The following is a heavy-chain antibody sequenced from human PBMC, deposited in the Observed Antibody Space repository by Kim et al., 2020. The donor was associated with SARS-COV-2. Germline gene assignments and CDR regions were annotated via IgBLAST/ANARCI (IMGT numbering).Heavy chain of an antibody. J-gene: IGHJ5*02. D-gene: IGHD2-2*01. CDR2: ISAYNGNT. Sequence: ASVKVSCKASGYTFTSYGISWVRQAPGQGLEWMGWISAYNGNTNYAQKLQGRVTMTTDTSTSTAYMELRSLRSDDTAVYYCARYCSSTSCYGGFDPWGQGTLVTVSS. CDR1: GYTFTSYG. V-gene: IGHV1-18*01. CDR3: ARYCSSTSCYGGFDP.